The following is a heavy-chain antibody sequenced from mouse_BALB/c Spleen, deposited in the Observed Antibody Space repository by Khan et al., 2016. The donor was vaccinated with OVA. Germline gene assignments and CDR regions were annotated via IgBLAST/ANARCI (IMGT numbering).Heavy chain of an antibody. CDR2: IDPFSGAT. V-gene: IGHV1-31*01. D-gene: IGHD2-2*01. J-gene: IGHJ3*01. CDR3: TRHGYVTWFTY. CDR1: GYSFTSYY. Sequence: EVQLQQSGPELMKPGASVKISCKASGYSFTSYYIHWMIESHGTSLEWIGYIDPFSGATTYNQKFKGKATLTVDKSSHTDYIHLRNLTSEDSAVYYCTRHGYVTWFTYWGQGTLVTVSA.